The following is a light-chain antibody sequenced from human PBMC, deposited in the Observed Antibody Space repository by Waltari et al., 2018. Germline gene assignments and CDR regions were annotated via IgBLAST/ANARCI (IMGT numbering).Light chain of an antibody. V-gene: IGKV1-8*01. CDR2: AAS. Sequence: AIRMTQSPSSFSASTGDRVTITCRASQAIASFLAWYQQKPGKATNLLIYAASTLQSGVPSRFSGSGSGTDFTLTISWLQSEDFATYYCQQYYNYPFTFGPGTKVDIK. CDR1: QAIASF. J-gene: IGKJ3*01. CDR3: QQYYNYPFT.